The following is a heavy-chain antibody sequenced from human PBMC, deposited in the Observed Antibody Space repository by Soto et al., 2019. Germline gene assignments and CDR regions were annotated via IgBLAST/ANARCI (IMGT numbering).Heavy chain of an antibody. CDR3: AHRVNMARGPYNYFGP. D-gene: IGHD3-10*01. V-gene: IGHV2-5*01. Sequence: SGPTLVNPAETLTLTCSFSGFSLTTGVGVGWIRQPPGKALEWLAIIYWNDEKLYNPSLKTRLTITKDTSKNQVVLTVTDMDPVDTATYYCAHRVNMARGPYNYFGPWGQGTLVTVSS. CDR2: IYWNDEK. J-gene: IGHJ5*02. CDR1: GFSLTTGVG.